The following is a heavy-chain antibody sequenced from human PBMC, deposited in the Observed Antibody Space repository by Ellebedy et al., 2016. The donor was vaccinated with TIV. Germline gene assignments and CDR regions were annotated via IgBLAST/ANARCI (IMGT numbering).Heavy chain of an antibody. CDR2: ISSTGTTI. CDR3: ARGAYDI. Sequence: GESLKISCAASGISLRSYAMSWVRQAPGKGLEWVSYISSTGTTIYYADSVKGRFTISRDNGKISLYLQMNSLTAEDTAVYYCARGAYDIWGQGTMVIVSS. J-gene: IGHJ3*02. V-gene: IGHV3-48*03. CDR1: GISLRSYA.